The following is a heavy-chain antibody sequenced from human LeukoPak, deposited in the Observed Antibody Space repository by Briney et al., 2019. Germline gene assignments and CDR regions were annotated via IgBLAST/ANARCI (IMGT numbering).Heavy chain of an antibody. CDR3: AKDTYGLARVTMVGGDY. D-gene: IGHD3-10*02. V-gene: IGHV3-30*02. Sequence: GGSLRLSCAASGFTFSSYGMHWVRQAPGKGLEWVTFIEYDGSYKYYADSVKGRFTISRDDAENTLFLQMNSLRAEDTAVYYCAKDTYGLARVTMVGGDYWGQGTLVTVSS. CDR1: GFTFSSYG. CDR2: IEYDGSYK. J-gene: IGHJ4*02.